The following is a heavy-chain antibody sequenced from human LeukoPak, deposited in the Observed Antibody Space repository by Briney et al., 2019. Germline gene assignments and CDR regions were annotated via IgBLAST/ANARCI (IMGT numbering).Heavy chain of an antibody. V-gene: IGHV4-39*07. CDR2: IYYSGST. Sequence: SETLSLTCTVSGGSISSSSYYWGWIRQPPGKGLEWIGSIYYSGSTYYNPSLKSRVTISVDTSKNQFSLKLSSVTAADTAVYYCARASGYYYDSSGQGWFDPWGQGTLVTVSS. CDR1: GGSISSSSYY. J-gene: IGHJ5*02. D-gene: IGHD3-22*01. CDR3: ARASGYYYDSSGQGWFDP.